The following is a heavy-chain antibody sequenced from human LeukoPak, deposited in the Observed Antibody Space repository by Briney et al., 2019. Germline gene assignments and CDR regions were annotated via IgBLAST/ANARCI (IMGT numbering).Heavy chain of an antibody. CDR2: ISSSSSYI. V-gene: IGHV3-21*01. CDR1: GFTFSSYS. D-gene: IGHD2-2*01. J-gene: IGHJ4*02. CDR3: ARGGGGVYCSSTSCYRSFDY. Sequence: GGSLRLSCAASGFTFSSYSMNWVRQAPGKGLEWVSSISSSSSYIYYADSVKGRFTISRDNAKNSPYLQMNSLRAEDTAVYYCARGGGGVYCSSTSCYRSFDYWGQGTLVTVSS.